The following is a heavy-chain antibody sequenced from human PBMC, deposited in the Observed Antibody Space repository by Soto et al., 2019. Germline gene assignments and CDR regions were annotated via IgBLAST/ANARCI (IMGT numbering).Heavy chain of an antibody. Sequence: GGSLRLSCAASGFTFSNAWMNWVRQAPGKGLEWVGRIKSKTDGGTTDYAAPVKGRFTISRDDSKNTLYLQMNSLKTEDTAVYYCTTDHLSEPYYYDSSGYYYVDYWGQGTLVTVSS. J-gene: IGHJ4*02. CDR1: GFTFSNAW. CDR3: TTDHLSEPYYYDSSGYYYVDY. CDR2: IKSKTDGGTT. V-gene: IGHV3-15*07. D-gene: IGHD3-22*01.